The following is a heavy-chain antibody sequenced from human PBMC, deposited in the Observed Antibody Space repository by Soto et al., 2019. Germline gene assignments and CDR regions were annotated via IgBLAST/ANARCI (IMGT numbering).Heavy chain of an antibody. J-gene: IGHJ5*02. CDR3: ARERSAAGTGWFDP. CDR1: GYTFTSYD. CDR2: MNPNSGNT. D-gene: IGHD6-13*01. V-gene: IGHV1-8*01. Sequence: QVQLVQSGAEVKKPGASVKVSCKASGYTFTSYDINWVRQATGQGLEWMGWMNPNSGNTGYAQRFQGRVTMTRNTSISTAYMELSSLRSEDTAVYFCARERSAAGTGWFDPWGQGTLVTVSS.